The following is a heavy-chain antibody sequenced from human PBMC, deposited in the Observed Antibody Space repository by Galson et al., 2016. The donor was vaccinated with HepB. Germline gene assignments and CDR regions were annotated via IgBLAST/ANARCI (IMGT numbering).Heavy chain of an antibody. Sequence: SLRLSCASSGFSFRSYGMHWVRQAPGKGLEWVAVISYDGSNKFYSDSVKGRVTISRDNSKNTLSLQINSLRVEDTAVYFCARAPIEVDGMRHYYYGMDVWGQGTTVTVSS. V-gene: IGHV3-30*03. D-gene: IGHD6-19*01. CDR2: ISYDGSNK. J-gene: IGHJ6*02. CDR3: ARAPIEVDGMRHYYYGMDV. CDR1: GFSFRSYG.